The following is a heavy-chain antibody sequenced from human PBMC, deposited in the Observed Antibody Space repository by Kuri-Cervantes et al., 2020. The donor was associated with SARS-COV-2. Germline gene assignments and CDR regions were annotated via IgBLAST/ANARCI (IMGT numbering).Heavy chain of an antibody. CDR2: INPSGGST. CDR1: GGTLRNYA. Sequence: ASVKVSCKASGGTLRNYAISWVRQAPGQGLEWMGIINPSGGSTSYAQKFQGRVTMTRDTSTSTVYMELSSLRSEDTAVYYCARDAQPSTFDRYYDSSGYYYGVAFDIWGQGTMVTVSS. D-gene: IGHD3-22*01. J-gene: IGHJ3*02. CDR3: ARDAQPSTFDRYYDSSGYYYGVAFDI. V-gene: IGHV1-46*01.